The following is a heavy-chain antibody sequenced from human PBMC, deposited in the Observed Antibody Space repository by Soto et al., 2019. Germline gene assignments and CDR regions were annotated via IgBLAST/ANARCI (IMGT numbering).Heavy chain of an antibody. CDR3: AKDRRAYYDSSGYSTD. J-gene: IGHJ4*02. D-gene: IGHD3-22*01. V-gene: IGHV3-30*18. CDR1: GFTFSSYG. Sequence: QVQLVESGGGVVQPGRSLRLSCAASGFTFSSYGMHWVRQAPGKGLEWVAVISYDGSNKYYADSVKGRFTISRDNSKNTLYLQMNSLRAEDTAVYYCAKDRRAYYDSSGYSTDWGQGTLVTVSS. CDR2: ISYDGSNK.